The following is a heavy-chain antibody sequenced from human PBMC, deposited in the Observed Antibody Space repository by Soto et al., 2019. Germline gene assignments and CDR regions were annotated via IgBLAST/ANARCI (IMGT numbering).Heavy chain of an antibody. CDR1: GGSFSGYY. CDR3: ARSGYYYNWFDP. D-gene: IGHD3-22*01. J-gene: IGHJ5*02. V-gene: IGHV4-34*01. Sequence: PSETLSLTCAVYGGSFSGYYWSWIRPPPGKGLEWIGEINHSGSTNYNPSLKSRVTISVDTSKNQFSLKLSSVTAADTAVYYCARSGYYYNWFDPWGQGTLVTVSS. CDR2: INHSGST.